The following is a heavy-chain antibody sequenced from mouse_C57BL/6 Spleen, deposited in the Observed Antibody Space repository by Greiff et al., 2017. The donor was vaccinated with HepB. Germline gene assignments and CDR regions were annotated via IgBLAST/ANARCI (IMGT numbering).Heavy chain of an antibody. Sequence: DVQLQESGPGMVKPSQSLSLTCTVTGYSITSGYDWHWIRHFPGNKLEWMGYISYSGSTNYNPSLKSRISITHDTSKNHFFLKLNSVTTEDTATYYCARGYYGSGYFDVWGTGTTVTVSS. V-gene: IGHV3-1*01. CDR1: GYSITSGYD. J-gene: IGHJ1*03. CDR2: ISYSGST. D-gene: IGHD1-1*01. CDR3: ARGYYGSGYFDV.